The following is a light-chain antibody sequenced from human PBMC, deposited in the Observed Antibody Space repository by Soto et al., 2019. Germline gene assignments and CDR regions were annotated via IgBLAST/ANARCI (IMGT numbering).Light chain of an antibody. CDR3: QQYGRSPLT. V-gene: IGKV3-20*01. CDR2: GGS. Sequence: VLTQSPGTLSLSPGERATLSCRASQSLSSSYLAWYQRRPGQAPRLLIYGGSSRATGIPDRFSGGGSGTDFTLTISRLEPEDFALYFCQQYGRSPLTFGGGTKVEIK. CDR1: QSLSSSY. J-gene: IGKJ4*01.